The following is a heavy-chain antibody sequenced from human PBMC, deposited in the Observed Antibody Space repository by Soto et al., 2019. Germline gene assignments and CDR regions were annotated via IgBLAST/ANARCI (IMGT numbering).Heavy chain of an antibody. Sequence: ASVKVSCKXSGYTFTSYAMHWVRQAPGQRLEWMGWINAGNGNTKYSQKFQGRVTITRDTSASTAYMELSSLRSEDTAVYYCARELRYFDWLPSYYYYGMDVWGQGTTVTVSS. J-gene: IGHJ6*02. CDR3: ARELRYFDWLPSYYYYGMDV. CDR1: GYTFTSYA. V-gene: IGHV1-3*01. D-gene: IGHD3-9*01. CDR2: INAGNGNT.